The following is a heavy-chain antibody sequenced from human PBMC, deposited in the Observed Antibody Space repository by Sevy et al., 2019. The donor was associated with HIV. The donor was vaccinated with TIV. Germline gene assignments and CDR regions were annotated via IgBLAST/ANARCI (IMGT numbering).Heavy chain of an antibody. CDR1: GSTFISYV. V-gene: IGHV3-23*01. CDR2: ISASGGST. J-gene: IGHJ4*02. D-gene: IGHD3-22*01. CDR3: AKEDSGGYLY. Sequence: GGSLRLSCAASGSTFISYVMTWVRQAPGKGLEWVSTISASGGSTYYADSVKGRFIISRDNSKNTVDLQMNSLRAGDMAVYYCAKEDSGGYLYWGQGTLVTVSS.